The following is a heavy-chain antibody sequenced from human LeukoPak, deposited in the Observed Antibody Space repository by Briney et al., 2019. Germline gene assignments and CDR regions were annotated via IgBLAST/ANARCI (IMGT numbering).Heavy chain of an antibody. J-gene: IGHJ4*02. Sequence: PGGSLRLSCAASGFTFSSYGMHWVRQAPGKGLGWVAFIRYDGSEKHYADSVKGRFTISRDNSENTLFLQMNSLRAGDTAVYYCAKNREPSGDYAGAFDFWGQGTLVTVSS. CDR1: GFTFSSYG. V-gene: IGHV3-30*02. CDR2: IRYDGSEK. D-gene: IGHD4-17*01. CDR3: AKNREPSGDYAGAFDF.